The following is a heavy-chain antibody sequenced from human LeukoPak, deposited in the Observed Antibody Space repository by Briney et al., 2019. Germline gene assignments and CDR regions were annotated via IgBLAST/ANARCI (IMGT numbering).Heavy chain of an antibody. J-gene: IGHJ4*02. CDR3: ARSKDGSGFAAY. CDR2: INHSGNT. Sequence: SSETLSLTCAVYGGSFSGYYWTWIRQPPGKGLEWIGEINHSGNTNYNPSLKSRVAISVDTSKNRFSLKLSSVIAADTAMYYCARSKDGSGFAAYWGQGTQVTVSS. D-gene: IGHD3-22*01. V-gene: IGHV4-34*01. CDR1: GGSFSGYY.